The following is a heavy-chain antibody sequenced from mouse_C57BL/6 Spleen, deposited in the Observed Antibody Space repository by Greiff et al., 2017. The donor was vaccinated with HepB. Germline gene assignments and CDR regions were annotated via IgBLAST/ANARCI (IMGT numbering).Heavy chain of an antibody. CDR3: ALIYYGNYETYAMDY. CDR1: GYAFSSSW. V-gene: IGHV1-82*01. Sequence: VQLQQSGPELVKPGASVKISCKASGYAFSSSWMNWVKQRPGKGLEWIGRIYPGDGDTNYNGKFKGKATLIADKSSSTAYMQLSSLTSADSAVYFCALIYYGNYETYAMDYWGQGASVTDSS. CDR2: IYPGDGDT. J-gene: IGHJ4*01. D-gene: IGHD2-1*01.